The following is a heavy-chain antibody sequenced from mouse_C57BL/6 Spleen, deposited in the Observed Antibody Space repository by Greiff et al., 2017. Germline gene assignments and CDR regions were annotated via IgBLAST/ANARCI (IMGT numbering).Heavy chain of an antibody. Sequence: VQLQQSGAELVRPGASVTLSCKASGYTFTDYEMHWVKQTPVHGLEWIGAIDPETGGTAYNQKFKGKAILTADKSSSTAYMELRSLTSEDSAVYYCTPYDYYAMDYWGQGTSVTFSS. J-gene: IGHJ4*01. CDR1: GYTFTDYE. CDR3: TPYDYYAMDY. V-gene: IGHV1-15*01. CDR2: IDPETGGT.